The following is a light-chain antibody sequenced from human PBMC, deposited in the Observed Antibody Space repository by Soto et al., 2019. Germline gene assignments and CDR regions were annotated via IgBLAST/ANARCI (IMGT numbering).Light chain of an antibody. Sequence: QSALTQPASVSGSPGQSITISCIGTSSDVGYYNYVSWYQQHPGKAPKLMIYDVTNRPSGVSNRFSGSKSGNTASLTISGLQAEDEADYYCSSYTSSSTLVFGTGTRSPS. CDR1: SSDVGYYNY. J-gene: IGLJ1*01. CDR3: SSYTSSSTLV. CDR2: DVT. V-gene: IGLV2-14*01.